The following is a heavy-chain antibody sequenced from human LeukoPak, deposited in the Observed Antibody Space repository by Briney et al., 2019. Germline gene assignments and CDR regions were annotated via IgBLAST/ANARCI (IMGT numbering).Heavy chain of an antibody. CDR1: GGSFSGPY. V-gene: IGHV4-34*01. D-gene: IGHD3-22*01. CDR2: INHSAST. J-gene: IGHJ4*02. CDR3: ARRPPYSSGYYPRDWALATDFDF. Sequence: SETLSLICGVYGGSFSGPYWSWIRQPPGKGLEWIGDINHSASTNYNPSLKSRVTISVDTSKNQFSLKVTSVTAADTAVYYCARRPPYSSGYYPRDWALATDFDFWGQGTLVTVSS.